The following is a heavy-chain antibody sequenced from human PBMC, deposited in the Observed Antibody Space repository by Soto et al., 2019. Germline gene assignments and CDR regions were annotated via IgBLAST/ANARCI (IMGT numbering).Heavy chain of an antibody. Sequence: PGGSLRLSCIGSGFTFSNAWMNWVRQAPGKGLEWVGRIKSKTDGGTTDYAAPVKGRFTISRDDSKNTLYLQMNSLKTEDTAVYYCTTGRAYCSSTSCYTTYYGMDVWGQGTTVTVS. CDR2: IKSKTDGGTT. D-gene: IGHD2-2*02. V-gene: IGHV3-15*01. CDR1: GFTFSNAW. CDR3: TTGRAYCSSTSCYTTYYGMDV. J-gene: IGHJ6*02.